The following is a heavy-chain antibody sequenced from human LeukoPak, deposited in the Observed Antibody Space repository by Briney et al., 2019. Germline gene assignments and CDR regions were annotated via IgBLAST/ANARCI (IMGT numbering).Heavy chain of an antibody. Sequence: GRSLRLSCAASGFTFSSYGMHWVRQAPGKGLEWVAVISYDGNNKYYADSVKGRFSISRDNSKNTLYLQMNSLRSEDTAVYYCARDGRCGGDCYASWGQGTLVTVSS. V-gene: IGHV3-30*03. D-gene: IGHD2-21*02. J-gene: IGHJ4*02. CDR2: ISYDGNNK. CDR1: GFTFSSYG. CDR3: ARDGRCGGDCYAS.